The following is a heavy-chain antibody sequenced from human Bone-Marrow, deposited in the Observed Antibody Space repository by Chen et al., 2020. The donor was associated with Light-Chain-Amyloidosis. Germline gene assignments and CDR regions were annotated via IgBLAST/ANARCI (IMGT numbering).Heavy chain of an antibody. V-gene: IGHV4-4*07. J-gene: IGHJ6*03. CDR1: GGSIRSYY. D-gene: IGHD6-13*01. CDR2: IYTSGST. Sequence: VQLQESGPGLVKPSETLSLTCTVSGGSIRSYYWSWIRQPAGKGLEWIGRIYTSGSTNYNPSLKSRVTMSVDTSKNQFSLKLSSVTAADTAVYYCARSSSSWYEEYYYYYYYMDVWGKGTTVTVSS. CDR3: ARSSSSWYEEYYYYYYYMDV.